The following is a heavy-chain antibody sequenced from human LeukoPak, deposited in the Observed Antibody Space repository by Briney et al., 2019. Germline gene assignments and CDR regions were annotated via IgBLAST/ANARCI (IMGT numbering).Heavy chain of an antibody. D-gene: IGHD5-18*01. V-gene: IGHV4-39*01. CDR2: IYYTGST. CDR1: GDSISSSNYY. J-gene: IGHJ4*02. Sequence: PSETLSLTCTVSGDSISSSNYYWGWIRQPPGKGLEWIGSIYYTGSTYYNPSLKSRVTISVDTSKNQFSLKLTSVTAADTAVYYCARRATAMVSPFDYWGQGTLVAVSS. CDR3: ARRATAMVSPFDY.